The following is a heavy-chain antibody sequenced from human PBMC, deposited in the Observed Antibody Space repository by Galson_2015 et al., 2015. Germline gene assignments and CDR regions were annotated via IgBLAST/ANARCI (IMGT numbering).Heavy chain of an antibody. CDR2: IIPIFGTA. Sequence: SVKVSCKASGGTFSSYAISWVRQAPGQGLEWMGGIIPIFGTANYAQKFQGRVTITADESTSTAYMELSSLRSGDTAVYYCARDRRRYDILTGYYFGFGMDVWGQGTTVTVSS. CDR1: GGTFSSYA. J-gene: IGHJ6*02. CDR3: ARDRRRYDILTGYYFGFGMDV. D-gene: IGHD3-9*01. V-gene: IGHV1-69*13.